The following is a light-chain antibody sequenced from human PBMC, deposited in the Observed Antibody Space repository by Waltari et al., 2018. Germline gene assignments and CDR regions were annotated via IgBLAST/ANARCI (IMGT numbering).Light chain of an antibody. CDR3: QQYDGSSVT. CDR1: HNIRNNQ. J-gene: IGKJ4*01. V-gene: IGKV3-20*01. CDR2: GAS. Sequence: CRASHNIRNNQLVWDQQRLGQAPRLLIYGASNRANGIPDRFSGSGSGADFTLTITSLEPEDFAVYYCQQYDGSSVTFGGGTKVDIK.